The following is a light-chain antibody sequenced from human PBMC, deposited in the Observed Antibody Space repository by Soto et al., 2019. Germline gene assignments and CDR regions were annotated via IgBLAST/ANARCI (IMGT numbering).Light chain of an antibody. J-gene: IGLJ1*01. CDR1: SSDVGGYNY. CDR3: SSYTSSSTYV. V-gene: IGLV2-14*01. Sequence: QPALTQPASVSGSPGQSITISCTGTSSDVGGYNYVSWYQQHPGKAPKLMIYEVSNRPSGVSNRFSGSKSGNTASLTISGLQAEDEADYYCSSYTSSSTYVFGTGTKVT. CDR2: EVS.